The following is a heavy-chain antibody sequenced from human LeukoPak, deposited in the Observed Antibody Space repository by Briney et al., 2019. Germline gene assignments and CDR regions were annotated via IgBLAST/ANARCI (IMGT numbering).Heavy chain of an antibody. V-gene: IGHV3-74*01. J-gene: IGHJ3*02. Sequence: GGSLRLSCAASGLTINSHWMHWVRQAPGKGLAWVSRINNDGSSTTYADSVKGRFTISRDNAKNTLFVQMNSLRAEDTAVYYCVREDSSGRALDIWGQGTTVTVSS. CDR1: GLTINSHW. CDR2: INNDGSST. D-gene: IGHD6-19*01. CDR3: VREDSSGRALDI.